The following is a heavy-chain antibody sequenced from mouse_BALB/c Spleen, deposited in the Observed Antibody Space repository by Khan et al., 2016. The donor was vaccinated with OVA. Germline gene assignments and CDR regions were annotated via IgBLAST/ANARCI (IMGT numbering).Heavy chain of an antibody. CDR2: ISSGSNTI. Sequence: EVELVESGGGLVQPGGSRKLSCAASGFTFSGFGMHWVRQAPEKGLEWVAYISSGSNTIYYADTVKGRFTISRDNPKHTLFLQMTSLRSEDTAMYFCARTGYYYFDYWGQGTTLTVSS. V-gene: IGHV5-17*02. CDR3: ARTGYYYFDY. J-gene: IGHJ2*01. CDR1: GFTFSGFG. D-gene: IGHD2-3*01.